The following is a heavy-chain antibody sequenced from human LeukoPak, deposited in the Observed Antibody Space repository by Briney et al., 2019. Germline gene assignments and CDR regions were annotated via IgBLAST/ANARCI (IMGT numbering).Heavy chain of an antibody. D-gene: IGHD5/OR15-5a*01. CDR2: ISSSGSYI. CDR3: ARSCYSVTTCGDY. CDR1: GFTFSSYS. J-gene: IGHJ4*02. Sequence: PGESLRLSYAASGFTFSSYSMNWVRQAPGKGLEWVSSISSSGSYIYYADSMKGRFTISRDNAKNSLYLQMNSLRAEDTAVYYCARSCYSVTTCGDYWGQGTLVTVSS. V-gene: IGHV3-21*01.